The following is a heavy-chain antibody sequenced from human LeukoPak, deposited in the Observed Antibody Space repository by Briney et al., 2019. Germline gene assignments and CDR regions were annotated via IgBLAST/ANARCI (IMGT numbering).Heavy chain of an antibody. V-gene: IGHV3-33*06. Sequence: PGGSLRLSCAASGFTFSSYGMHWVRQAPGKGLEWVAVIWYDGSNKYYADSVKGRFTISRDNSKNTLYLQMNSLRAEDTAVYYCAKAEGGLAYCGSDFYSVGWFDPWGQGTLVTVSS. D-gene: IGHD2-21*02. CDR1: GFTFSSYG. J-gene: IGHJ5*02. CDR3: AKAEGGLAYCGSDFYSVGWFDP. CDR2: IWYDGSNK.